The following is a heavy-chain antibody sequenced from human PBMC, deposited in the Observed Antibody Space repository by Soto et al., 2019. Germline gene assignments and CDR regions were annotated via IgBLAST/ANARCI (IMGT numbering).Heavy chain of an antibody. CDR2: IDPNSGGT. Sequence: XSVKVSCKASGYTFTGYYIHWVRQATGQGLEWMGWIDPNSGGTNYAQKFQGRVTMTRDTPISTAYMELSRLRSDDTAVYYCARDCSSGCIQASGTYYYYGVDVWGQGTTVTVSS. CDR3: ARDCSSGCIQASGTYYYYGVDV. V-gene: IGHV1-2*02. CDR1: GYTFTGYY. D-gene: IGHD6-13*01. J-gene: IGHJ6*02.